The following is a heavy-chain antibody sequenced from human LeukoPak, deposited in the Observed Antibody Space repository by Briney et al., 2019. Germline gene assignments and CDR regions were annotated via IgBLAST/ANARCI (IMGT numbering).Heavy chain of an antibody. CDR1: GGSISSSNW. CDR3: ARVGGSRRGSADY. V-gene: IGHV4-4*02. D-gene: IGHD1-26*01. CDR2: IYHSGST. Sequence: PSETLSLTCAVSGGSISSSNWWSWVRQSPGKGLEWIGEIYHSGSTNYNPSLKSRVTISVDQSKNQFSLKLSSVTAADTAVYYCARVGGSRRGSADYWGQGTLVTVSS. J-gene: IGHJ4*02.